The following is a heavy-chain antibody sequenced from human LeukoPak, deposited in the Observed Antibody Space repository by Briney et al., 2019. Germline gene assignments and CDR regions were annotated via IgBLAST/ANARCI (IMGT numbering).Heavy chain of an antibody. Sequence: GGSLRLSCAASGFTFSDYYMSWIRQAPGKGLEWVSYISSSGSTIYYADSVKGRFTISRDKAKNSLYLQMNSLRAEDTAVYYCAREGITGTTPNDAFDIWGQGTMVTVSS. CDR1: GFTFSDYY. D-gene: IGHD1-7*01. CDR2: ISSSGSTI. V-gene: IGHV3-11*04. J-gene: IGHJ3*02. CDR3: AREGITGTTPNDAFDI.